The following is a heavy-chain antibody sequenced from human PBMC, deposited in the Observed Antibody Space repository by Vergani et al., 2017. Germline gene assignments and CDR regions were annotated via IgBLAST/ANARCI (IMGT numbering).Heavy chain of an antibody. CDR3: ARDRAPIAAAGHFDY. D-gene: IGHD6-13*01. Sequence: QVQLVESGGGVVQPGRSLRLSCAASGFTFSSYAMHWVRQAPGKGLEWVAVISYDGSNKYYADSVKGRFTISRDNSKNTLYLQMNSLRAEDTAVYYCARDRAPIAAAGHFDYWGQGTLVTVSS. V-gene: IGHV3-30-3*01. CDR1: GFTFSSYA. J-gene: IGHJ4*02. CDR2: ISYDGSNK.